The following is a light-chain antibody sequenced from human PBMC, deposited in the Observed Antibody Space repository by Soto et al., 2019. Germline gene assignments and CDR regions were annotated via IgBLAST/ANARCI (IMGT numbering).Light chain of an antibody. V-gene: IGKV1-39*01. Sequence: DIQMTQSPSSLSASVGDTVTITCRASQYINNYLNWYQQKPGKAPEFLIYAASSLQSGVPSRFSGSGSGTEFTLTITSLHHEDFETYYCQPSLSIQYTFGRGTRLELK. J-gene: IGKJ5*01. CDR1: QYINNY. CDR2: AAS. CDR3: QPSLSIQYT.